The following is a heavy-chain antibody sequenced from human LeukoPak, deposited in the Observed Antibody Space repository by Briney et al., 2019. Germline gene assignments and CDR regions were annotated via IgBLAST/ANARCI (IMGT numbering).Heavy chain of an antibody. J-gene: IGHJ4*02. CDR2: VSAYNGNT. CDR3: ARVLCSSTSCYRLDY. V-gene: IGHV1-18*01. D-gene: IGHD2-2*01. CDR1: GYTFTSYG. Sequence: ASVKVSCKASGYTFTSYGISWVRQAPGQGLEWMGWVSAYNGNTNYAQKLQGRVTMTTDTSTSTAYMELRSLRSDDTAAYYCARVLCSSTSCYRLDYWGQGTLVTVSS.